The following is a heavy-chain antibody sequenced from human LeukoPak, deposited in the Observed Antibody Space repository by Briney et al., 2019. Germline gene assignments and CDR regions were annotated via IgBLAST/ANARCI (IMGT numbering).Heavy chain of an antibody. CDR2: ISASSGTI. Sequence: GGSLRLSCAASGFTFSTYSMNWVRQAPGKGLEWVSYISASSGTIYYADSVKGRFTTSRDNAKNSLYLQINSLRAEDTAVYYCARRSEFGVLYYMDVWGKGTTVTVSS. V-gene: IGHV3-48*01. CDR3: ARRSEFGVLYYMDV. J-gene: IGHJ6*03. D-gene: IGHD3-16*01. CDR1: GFTFSTYS.